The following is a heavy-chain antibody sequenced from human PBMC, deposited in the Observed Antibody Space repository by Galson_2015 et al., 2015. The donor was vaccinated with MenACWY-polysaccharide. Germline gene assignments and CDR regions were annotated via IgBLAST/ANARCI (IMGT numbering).Heavy chain of an antibody. CDR1: EFAFSTYW. Sequence: SLRLSCAASEFAFSTYWMHWVRQVPGKGPVWVSRINSDETSTSYADSVKGRFSISRDNAKSTRYLQMNSLRAEDTAVYYCARGHYDLWSGYRHYYFGLDVWGQGTTVTVSS. D-gene: IGHD3-3*01. J-gene: IGHJ6*01. CDR3: ARGHYDLWSGYRHYYFGLDV. CDR2: INSDETST. V-gene: IGHV3-74*01.